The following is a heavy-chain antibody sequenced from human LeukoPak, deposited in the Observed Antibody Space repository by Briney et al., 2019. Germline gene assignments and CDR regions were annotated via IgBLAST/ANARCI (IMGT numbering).Heavy chain of an antibody. CDR2: INPNSGGT. V-gene: IGHV1-2*02. Sequence: GASVKVSCKASGYTFTGYYMHWVRQAPGQGLEWMGWINPNSGGTNYAQKFQGRVTMTRDTSISTAYMELSRLRSDDTAVYYCARLLRYFDWFIDYWGQGTLVTVSS. CDR3: ARLLRYFDWFIDY. J-gene: IGHJ4*02. D-gene: IGHD3-9*01. CDR1: GYTFTGYY.